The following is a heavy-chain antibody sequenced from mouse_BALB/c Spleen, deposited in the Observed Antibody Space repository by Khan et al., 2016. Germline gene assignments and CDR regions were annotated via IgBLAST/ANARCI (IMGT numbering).Heavy chain of an antibody. CDR2: IDPENSDT. CDR3: NAIYYGSDVYFDY. Sequence: VQLQQSGAELVRSGASVKLSCTASVFNIKDYYMHWVKQRPEQGLEWIGWIDPENSDTEYAPKFQGKATMTADTSSNAAYLQFSSLTSEDSAVYYCNAIYYGSDVYFDYWGQGTTLTVSS. J-gene: IGHJ2*01. D-gene: IGHD1-1*01. V-gene: IGHV14-4*02. CDR1: VFNIKDYY.